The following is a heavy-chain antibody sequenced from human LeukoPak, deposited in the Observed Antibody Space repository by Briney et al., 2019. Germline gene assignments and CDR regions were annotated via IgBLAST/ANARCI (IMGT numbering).Heavy chain of an antibody. Sequence: GGSLRLSSVASGFTLGDYWMSWVRQAPGKGPEWVANIKQDGSETFYVDSVKGRFSISRDNAKNSLYLQMSSLRVDDTAVYYCARVAGVADYWGQGTLVTVSS. CDR1: GFTLGDYW. CDR3: ARVAGVADY. CDR2: IKQDGSET. J-gene: IGHJ4*02. V-gene: IGHV3-7*04.